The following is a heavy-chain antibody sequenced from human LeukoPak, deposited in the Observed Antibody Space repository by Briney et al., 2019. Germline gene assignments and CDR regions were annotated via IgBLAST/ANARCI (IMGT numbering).Heavy chain of an antibody. CDR3: ARRVPYDSGNYYNPLGY. CDR2: INPSDGST. J-gene: IGHJ4*02. CDR1: GYTFTSYY. D-gene: IGHD3-10*01. V-gene: IGHV1-46*01. Sequence: ASVKVSCKASGYTFTSYYMNWVRQAPGQGLEWMGIINPSDGSTSYAQKFQGRVTMTRDTSTSTVYMELSSLRSEDTAVYYCARRVPYDSGNYYNPLGYWGQGTLVTVSS.